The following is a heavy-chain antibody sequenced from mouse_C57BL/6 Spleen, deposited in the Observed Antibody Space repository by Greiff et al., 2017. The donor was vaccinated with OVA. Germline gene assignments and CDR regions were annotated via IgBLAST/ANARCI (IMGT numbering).Heavy chain of an antibody. J-gene: IGHJ4*01. Sequence: LVESGAELVKPGASVKLSCKASGYTFTEYTIHWVKQRSGQGLEWIGWFYPGSGSIKYNEKFKDKATLTADKSSSTVYMELSRLTSEDSAVYFCARHEASSGLLFGGAMDYWGQGTSVTVSS. CDR1: GYTFTEYT. D-gene: IGHD2-12*01. CDR3: ARHEASSGLLFGGAMDY. CDR2: FYPGSGSI. V-gene: IGHV1-62-2*01.